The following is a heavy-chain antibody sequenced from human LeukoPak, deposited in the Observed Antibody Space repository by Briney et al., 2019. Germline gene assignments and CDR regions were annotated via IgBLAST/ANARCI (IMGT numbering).Heavy chain of an antibody. Sequence: ASVKVSCKASGYTFTSYGISWVRQAPGQGLEWMGWISAYNGNTNYAQKFQGRVTMTRDMSTSTVYMELSSLRSEDTAVYYCAREAAVAGSGDAFDIWGQGTMVTVSS. D-gene: IGHD6-19*01. V-gene: IGHV1-18*01. CDR1: GYTFTSYG. CDR2: ISAYNGNT. CDR3: AREAAVAGSGDAFDI. J-gene: IGHJ3*02.